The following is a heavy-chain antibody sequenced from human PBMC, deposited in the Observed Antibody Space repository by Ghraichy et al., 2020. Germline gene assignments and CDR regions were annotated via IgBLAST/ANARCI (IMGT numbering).Heavy chain of an antibody. Sequence: SETLSLTCTVSGGSISSSSYYWGWIRQPPGKGLEWIGSIYYSGSTYYNPSLKSRVTISVDTSKNQFSLKLSSVTAADTAVYYCARHGGSVAATLFLVYWGQGTLVTVSS. CDR1: GGSISSSSYY. J-gene: IGHJ4*02. D-gene: IGHD2-15*01. V-gene: IGHV4-39*01. CDR2: IYYSGST. CDR3: ARHGGSVAATLFLVY.